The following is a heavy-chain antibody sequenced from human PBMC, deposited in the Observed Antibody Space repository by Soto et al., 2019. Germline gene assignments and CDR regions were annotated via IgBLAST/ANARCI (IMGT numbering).Heavy chain of an antibody. CDR2: ISAYNGNT. D-gene: IGHD6-6*01. J-gene: IGHJ4*02. CDR3: AFFLAAARLRSYTDY. V-gene: IGHV1-18*01. Sequence: QVQLVQSGAEVKKPGASVKVSYKASGYTFTSYGISWVRQAPGQGLEWMGWISAYNGNTNYAQKLQGRVTMTTDTSTSTAYMELRSLRSDDTAVYYCAFFLAAARLRSYTDYWGQGTLVTVSS. CDR1: GYTFTSYG.